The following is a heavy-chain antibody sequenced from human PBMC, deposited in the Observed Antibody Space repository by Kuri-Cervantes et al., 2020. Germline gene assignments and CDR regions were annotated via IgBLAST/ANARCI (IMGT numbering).Heavy chain of an antibody. V-gene: IGHV2-70*04. D-gene: IGHD3-22*01. Sequence: SGPTLVKPTQTLTLTCTFSGFSLSTSGMRVSWIRQPPGMALEWLARIDWDDDKFNSTSLKSRLTITKDTSKNQVVLTMTNMDPVDTATYYCARASNDGSTYYYGLFDYWGQGTLVTVSS. CDR2: IDWDDDK. CDR3: ARASNDGSTYYYGLFDY. J-gene: IGHJ4*02. CDR1: GFSLSTSGMR.